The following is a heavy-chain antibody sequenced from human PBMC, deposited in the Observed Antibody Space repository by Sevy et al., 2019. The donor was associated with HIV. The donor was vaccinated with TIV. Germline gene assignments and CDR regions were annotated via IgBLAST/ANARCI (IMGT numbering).Heavy chain of an antibody. J-gene: IGHJ4*02. Sequence: ASVKVCCKASGYTFTSYGISWVRQAPGQGLEWMGWISAYNGNTNYAQKLQGRVTMTTDTSTSTAYMELRSLRSDDTAVYYCARVERILRYFDYRGQGTLVTVSS. V-gene: IGHV1-18*01. CDR2: ISAYNGNT. CDR1: GYTFTSYG. D-gene: IGHD3-9*01. CDR3: ARVERILRYFDY.